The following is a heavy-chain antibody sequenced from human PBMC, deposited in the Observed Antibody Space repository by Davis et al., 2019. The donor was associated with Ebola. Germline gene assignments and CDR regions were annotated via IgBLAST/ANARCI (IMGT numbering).Heavy chain of an antibody. V-gene: IGHV3-23*01. J-gene: IGHJ4*02. CDR2: ISGSGGST. Sequence: GESLKISCAASGFTFSSYAMSWVRQAPGKGLAWVSAISGSGGSTYYADSVKGRFTISRDNSKNTLYLQMNSLRAEDTAVYYCAKNDCSGGSCYLVDYWGQGTLVTVSS. CDR1: GFTFSSYA. CDR3: AKNDCSGGSCYLVDY. D-gene: IGHD2-15*01.